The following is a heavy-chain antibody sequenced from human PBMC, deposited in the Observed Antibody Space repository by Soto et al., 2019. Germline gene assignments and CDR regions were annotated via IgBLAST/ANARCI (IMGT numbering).Heavy chain of an antibody. Sequence: ASVKVSCKASGYTFTGYYMHWVRQAPGQGLEWMGWINPNSGGTNYAQKFQGWVTMTRDTSISTAYMELSRLRSDDTAVYYCARDIVVGATGSRYGMDVWGQGTTVTVSS. D-gene: IGHD1-26*01. J-gene: IGHJ6*02. V-gene: IGHV1-2*04. CDR2: INPNSGGT. CDR1: GYTFTGYY. CDR3: ARDIVVGATGSRYGMDV.